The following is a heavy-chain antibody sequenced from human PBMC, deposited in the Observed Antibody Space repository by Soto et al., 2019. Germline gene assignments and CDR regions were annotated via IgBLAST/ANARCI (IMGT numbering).Heavy chain of an antibody. CDR3: ARGLWPKERRFDP. Sequence: ASVKVSCKASGYTFADYEINWVGQATGQGLEWMGWIHPDSGNTDFAQRFRGRITMTRNTSMSVVYMELDKLTSEDMAVYYCARGLWPKERRFDPWGQGTLVNVSS. CDR1: GYTFADYE. D-gene: IGHD2-21*01. V-gene: IGHV1-8*01. J-gene: IGHJ5*02. CDR2: IHPDSGNT.